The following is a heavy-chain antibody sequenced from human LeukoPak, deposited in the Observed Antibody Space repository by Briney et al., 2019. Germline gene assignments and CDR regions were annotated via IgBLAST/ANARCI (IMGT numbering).Heavy chain of an antibody. V-gene: IGHV3-23*01. CDR3: AKEKPRIAAGADY. Sequence: GGPLRLSCAASGLTFSSYGMSWVRQAPGKGLEWVSSISGSGDRTYYADSVKGRFTISRDNSKNTLYLQMNSLRGEDTDVYYCAKEKPRIAAGADYWGQGTLVTVSS. CDR2: ISGSGDRT. J-gene: IGHJ4*02. D-gene: IGHD6-6*01. CDR1: GLTFSSYG.